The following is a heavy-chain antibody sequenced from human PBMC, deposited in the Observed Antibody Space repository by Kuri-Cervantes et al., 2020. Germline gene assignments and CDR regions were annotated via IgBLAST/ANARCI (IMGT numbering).Heavy chain of an antibody. Sequence: ASVKVSCKASGYTFTSYAMHWVRQAPGQRLEWMGWSNAGNGNTKYSQEFQGRVTITRDTSASTAYMELSSLRSEDTAVYYCARHGSGYLLPTNDFDYWGQGTLVTVSS. CDR2: SNAGNGNT. CDR1: GYTFTSYA. CDR3: ARHGSGYLLPTNDFDY. V-gene: IGHV1-3*02. D-gene: IGHD5-12*01. J-gene: IGHJ4*02.